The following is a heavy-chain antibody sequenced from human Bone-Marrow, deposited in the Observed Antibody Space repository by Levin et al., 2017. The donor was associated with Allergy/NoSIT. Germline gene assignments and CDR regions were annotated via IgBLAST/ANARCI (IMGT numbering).Heavy chain of an antibody. CDR2: SDPEDGET. D-gene: IGHD1-14*01. CDR3: TTGTQSSIDAFDI. Sequence: ASVKVSCRVSGDTLTQFSMHWVRQAPGKGLEWMGSSDPEDGETIYAQKFQGRVTMTEDTSADTAYMELTSLRFEDTALYYCTTGTQSSIDAFDIWGQGTMVTVSS. CDR1: GDTLTQFS. V-gene: IGHV1-24*01. J-gene: IGHJ3*02.